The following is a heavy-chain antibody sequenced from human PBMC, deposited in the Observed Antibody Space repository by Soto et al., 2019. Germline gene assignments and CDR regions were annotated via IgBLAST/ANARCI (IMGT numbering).Heavy chain of an antibody. CDR1: GFTFSSYG. V-gene: IGHV3-33*01. CDR3: ASITPRGYCSSTSCQIDAFDI. J-gene: IGHJ3*02. CDR2: IWYDGSNK. D-gene: IGHD2-2*01. Sequence: QVQLVESGGGVVQPGRSLRLSCAASGFTFSSYGMHWVRQAPGKGLEWVAVIWYDGSNKYYADSVKGRFTISRDNSKNTLDLQMNSLRAEDTAVYYCASITPRGYCSSTSCQIDAFDIWGQGTMVTVSS.